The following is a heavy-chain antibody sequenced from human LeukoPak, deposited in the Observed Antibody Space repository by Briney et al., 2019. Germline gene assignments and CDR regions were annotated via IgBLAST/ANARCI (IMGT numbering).Heavy chain of an antibody. D-gene: IGHD3-16*01. J-gene: IGHJ4*02. CDR1: GGSISSGDYY. Sequence: SQTLSLTCTVSGGSISSGDYYWSWIRQPPGKGLEWIGYIYYSGRTYYNTSLKRRVIVSVDTSKNQFSLKLSSVTAADTAVYYCARSPSRWGAEGVYYDYWGQGTLVTVSS. V-gene: IGHV4-30-4*01. CDR3: ARSPSRWGAEGVYYDY. CDR2: IYYSGRT.